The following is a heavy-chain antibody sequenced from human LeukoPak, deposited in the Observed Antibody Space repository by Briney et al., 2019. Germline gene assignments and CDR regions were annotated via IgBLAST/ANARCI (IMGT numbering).Heavy chain of an antibody. J-gene: IGHJ4*02. CDR1: GFTFSSYA. CDR2: ISGSGIST. D-gene: IGHD2-21*02. CDR3: AKLTGGGPTATAILAPIDY. Sequence: GGSLRLSCAASGFTFSSYAMSWVRQAPGKGLEWVSAISGSGISTYYADSVKGRFTISRDNSKNTLYLQMNSLRAEDTAVYYCAKLTGGGPTATAILAPIDYWGRGTLVTVSS. V-gene: IGHV3-23*01.